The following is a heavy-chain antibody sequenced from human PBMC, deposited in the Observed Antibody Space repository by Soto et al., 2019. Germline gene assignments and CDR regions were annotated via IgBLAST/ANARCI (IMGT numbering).Heavy chain of an antibody. J-gene: IGHJ6*02. D-gene: IGHD1-1*01. Sequence: QVQLQESGPGLVKPSETLSFTCTVSGGSISSYYWSWIRQPPGKGLEWIGYIYYSGSTNYNPSLQRRVTISVDTSKNQFSLKLSSVPAADTAVYYCARDRNWKGYYGMDVWGQGTTVTVSS. CDR1: GGSISSYY. V-gene: IGHV4-59*01. CDR2: IYYSGST. CDR3: ARDRNWKGYYGMDV.